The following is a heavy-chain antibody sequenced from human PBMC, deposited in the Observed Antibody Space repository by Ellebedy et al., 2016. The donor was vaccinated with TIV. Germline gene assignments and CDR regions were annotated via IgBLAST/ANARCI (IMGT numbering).Heavy chain of an antibody. CDR2: IWYDGSNK. Sequence: PGGSLRLSCAASGFTFSSYGMHWVRQAPGKGLEWVAVIWYDGSNKYYADSVKGRFTISRDNSKNTLYLQMNSLRAEDTAVYYCARDLPTKRNVQQLGPFDYWGQGTLVTVSS. J-gene: IGHJ4*02. CDR1: GFTFSSYG. V-gene: IGHV3-33*08. CDR3: ARDLPTKRNVQQLGPFDY. D-gene: IGHD6-13*01.